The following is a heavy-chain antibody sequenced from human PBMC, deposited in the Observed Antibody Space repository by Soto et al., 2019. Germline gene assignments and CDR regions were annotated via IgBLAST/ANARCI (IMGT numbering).Heavy chain of an antibody. V-gene: IGHV4-34*01. CDR1: GGSFSGYY. J-gene: IGHJ4*02. CDR3: ARADYGDYRGLDY. CDR2: INHSGST. Sequence: QVQLQQWGAGLLKASATLSLTCAVYGGSFSGYYWSWIRQPPGKGLEWIGEINHSGSTNYNPSLKSRVTISVDTSKKQFSLKLSSVTAADTAVYYCARADYGDYRGLDYWGQGTLVTVSS. D-gene: IGHD4-17*01.